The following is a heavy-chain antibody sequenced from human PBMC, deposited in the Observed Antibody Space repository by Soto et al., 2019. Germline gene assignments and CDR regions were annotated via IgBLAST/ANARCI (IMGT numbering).Heavy chain of an antibody. CDR1: GGSISSGGYY. J-gene: IGHJ6*02. Sequence: SETLSLTCTVSGGSISSGGYYWSWVRQHPGKGLEWIGYIYYSGSTYYNPSLKSRVTISVDTSKNQFSLKLSSVTAADTAVYYCARTSSEGDSYGMDVWGQGTTVTVSS. D-gene: IGHD6-6*01. CDR3: ARTSSEGDSYGMDV. CDR2: IYYSGST. V-gene: IGHV4-31*03.